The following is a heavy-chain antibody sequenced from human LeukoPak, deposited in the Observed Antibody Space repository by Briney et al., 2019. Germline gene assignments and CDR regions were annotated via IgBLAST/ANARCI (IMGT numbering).Heavy chain of an antibody. Sequence: GGSLRLSCAASGFTFDDYAMHWVRQAPGKGLEWVSGISWNSGSIGCADSVKGRFTISRDNAKNSLYLQMNSLRAEDTALYYCAKVLGIAAAGALDVWGQGTTVTVSS. CDR3: AKVLGIAAAGALDV. J-gene: IGHJ6*02. D-gene: IGHD6-13*01. CDR1: GFTFDDYA. CDR2: ISWNSGSI. V-gene: IGHV3-9*01.